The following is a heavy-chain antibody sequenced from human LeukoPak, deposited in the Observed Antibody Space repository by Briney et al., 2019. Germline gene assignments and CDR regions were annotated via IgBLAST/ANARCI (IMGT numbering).Heavy chain of an antibody. J-gene: IGHJ4*02. V-gene: IGHV3-30*18. CDR2: ISYDGSNK. Sequence: GRSLRLSCAASGFTFSSYGMHGVRQAPGKGLEWVAVISYDGSNKYYADSVKGRFTISRDNSKNTLYLQMNSLRAEDTAVYYCAKILSSPHYSGYDQHLFDYWGQGTLITVSS. D-gene: IGHD5-12*01. CDR1: GFTFSSYG. CDR3: AKILSSPHYSGYDQHLFDY.